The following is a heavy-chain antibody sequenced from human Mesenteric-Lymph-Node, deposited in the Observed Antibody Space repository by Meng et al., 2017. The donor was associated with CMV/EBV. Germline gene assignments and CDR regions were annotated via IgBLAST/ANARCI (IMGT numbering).Heavy chain of an antibody. CDR3: ARDRKDSGSYYSYFDY. Sequence: ASVKVSCKASGYTFTSYDINWVRQATGQGLEWMGWMNPNSGNTGYAQKFQGRVTMTRNTSISTAYMELSSLRSDDTAVYYCARDRKDSGSYYSYFDYWGQGTLVTVSS. CDR1: GYTFTSYD. J-gene: IGHJ4*02. CDR2: MNPNSGNT. D-gene: IGHD1-26*01. V-gene: IGHV1-8*01.